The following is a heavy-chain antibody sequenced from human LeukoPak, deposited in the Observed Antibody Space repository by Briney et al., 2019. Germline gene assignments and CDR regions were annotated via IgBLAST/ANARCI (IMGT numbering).Heavy chain of an antibody. D-gene: IGHD6-25*01. CDR3: AKISSSAESNSDY. Sequence: GRSLRLSCAASGFTFSTYAMHWVRQAPGKGLEWVAFIWNDGSKKYYADSVKGRFAISRENSKNTLYLQMNDLRPEDTALYFCAKISSSAESNSDYWGQGALLTVSS. J-gene: IGHJ4*02. V-gene: IGHV3-33*08. CDR1: GFTFSTYA. CDR2: IWNDGSKK.